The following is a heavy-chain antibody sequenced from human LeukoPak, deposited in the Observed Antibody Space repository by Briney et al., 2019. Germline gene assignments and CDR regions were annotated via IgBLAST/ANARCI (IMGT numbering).Heavy chain of an antibody. CDR1: GFTFSSFE. CDR2: ISSSGTTI. J-gene: IGHJ3*02. V-gene: IGHV3-48*03. Sequence: GGSLRLSCAASGFTFSSFEMNWVRQAPGKGLEWVSYISSSGTTIYYADSVKGRFTISRVNAKNSLYLQMSILRAEDTAVYYCARDRLSSEYDTHAFDIWGQGTMVTVSS. CDR3: ARDRLSSEYDTHAFDI. D-gene: IGHD3-9*01.